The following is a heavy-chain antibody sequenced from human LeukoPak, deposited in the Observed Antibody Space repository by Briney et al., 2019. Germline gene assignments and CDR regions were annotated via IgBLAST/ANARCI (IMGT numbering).Heavy chain of an antibody. CDR2: ISYDGSNK. J-gene: IGHJ4*02. CDR3: ARDLRELPSKYYFDY. CDR1: GFTFSSYA. V-gene: IGHV3-30-3*01. D-gene: IGHD1-26*01. Sequence: GGSLRLSCAASGFTFSSYAMHWVRQAPGKGLEWVAVISYDGSNKYYADSVKGRFTISRDNSKNTLYLQMNSLRAEDTAVYYCARDLRELPSKYYFDYWGQGTLVTVSS.